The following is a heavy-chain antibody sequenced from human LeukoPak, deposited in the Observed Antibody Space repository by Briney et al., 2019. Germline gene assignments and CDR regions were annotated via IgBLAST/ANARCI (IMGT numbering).Heavy chain of an antibody. CDR1: GGSISSYY. Sequence: SETLSLTCTVSGGSISSYYWSWIRQPAGKGLEWIGRIYTSGSTNYNPSLKSRVTMSVDTSKNQFSLKLSSVTAADTAVYYCARDLNYYDSSGYSYYYYYMDVWGKGTMVTVSS. CDR3: ARDLNYYDSSGYSYYYYYMDV. D-gene: IGHD3-22*01. J-gene: IGHJ6*03. V-gene: IGHV4-4*07. CDR2: IYTSGST.